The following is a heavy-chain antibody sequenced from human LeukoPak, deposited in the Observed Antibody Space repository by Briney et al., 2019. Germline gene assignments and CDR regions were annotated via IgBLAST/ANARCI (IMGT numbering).Heavy chain of an antibody. V-gene: IGHV1-18*01. Sequence: GASVKVSCKASGYRFSSYGITWVRQAPGQELEWMGWISGYKGNAVYAQKFQGRVTMTIDTSTTTAYMEVRSLRSDDTAVYYCAREGLEYYGMDVWGQGSTVTVSS. CDR1: GYRFSSYG. D-gene: IGHD5-24*01. CDR2: ISGYKGNA. J-gene: IGHJ6*02. CDR3: AREGLEYYGMDV.